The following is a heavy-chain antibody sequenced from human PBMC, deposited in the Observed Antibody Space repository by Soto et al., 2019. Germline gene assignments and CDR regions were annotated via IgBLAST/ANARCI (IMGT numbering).Heavy chain of an antibody. Sequence: SETLSLTCTVSGGSISSGSNYWSWIRHHPGKGLEWIGFIYNGGNTYYNPSLQSRVTISMDTSNNQFSLRLSSVTPADTAVYYCARDPNAIFFTWGQGTLVTVSS. J-gene: IGHJ4*02. CDR1: GGSISSGSNY. CDR3: ARDPNAIFFT. V-gene: IGHV4-31*02. CDR2: IYNGGNT. D-gene: IGHD3-3*01.